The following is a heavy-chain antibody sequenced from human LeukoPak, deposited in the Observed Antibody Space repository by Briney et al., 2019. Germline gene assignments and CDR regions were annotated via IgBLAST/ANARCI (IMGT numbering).Heavy chain of an antibody. V-gene: IGHV4-39*01. CDR1: GGSISSSSYY. CDR2: IYYSGST. J-gene: IGHJ4*02. CDR3: ARHNRPIRASAYYEDY. Sequence: PSETLSLTCTVSGGSISSSSYYWGWIRQPPGKGLEWIGSIYYSGSTYYNPSLKSRVTMSVDMSKNHFSLKLNSVTAADTAVYYCARHNRPIRASAYYEDYWGQGTLVTVSS. D-gene: IGHD3-22*01.